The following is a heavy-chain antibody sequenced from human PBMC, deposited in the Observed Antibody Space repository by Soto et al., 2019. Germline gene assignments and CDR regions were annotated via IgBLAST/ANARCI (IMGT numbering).Heavy chain of an antibody. V-gene: IGHV4-39*01. CDR3: ARHSLALRKNNWFDP. J-gene: IGHJ5*02. CDR1: GDSIISSDFY. D-gene: IGHD3-3*02. Sequence: TLSLTCTVSGDSIISSDFYWGWVRQPPGKGLEWIGSIFYLGSSYYNPSLRSRVTMSVDTSKNQFSLRLRSVTAADTALYFCARHSLALRKNNWFDPWGQGIMVTVSS. CDR2: IFYLGSS.